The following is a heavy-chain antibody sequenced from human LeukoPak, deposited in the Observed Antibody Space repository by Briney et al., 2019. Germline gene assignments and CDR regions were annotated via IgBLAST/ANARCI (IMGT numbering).Heavy chain of an antibody. Sequence: GSLRLSCAASGFTFSTYNMNWVRQAPGKGLEWVSAISGSGDSTYYADSVKGRFTISRDNSKNTLYLQMNSLTAEDTAVYYCAKSGYNRFDYWGQGTLVPVSS. V-gene: IGHV3-23*01. D-gene: IGHD5-24*01. CDR1: GFTFSTYN. CDR3: AKSGYNRFDY. J-gene: IGHJ4*02. CDR2: ISGSGDST.